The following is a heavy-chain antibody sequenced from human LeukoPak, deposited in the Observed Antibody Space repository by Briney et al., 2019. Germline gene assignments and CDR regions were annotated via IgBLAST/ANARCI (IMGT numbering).Heavy chain of an antibody. J-gene: IGHJ3*02. CDR1: GGSISSYY. CDR3: ARVTYYYDSSGYYLDAFDI. CDR2: IYTSGST. Sequence: PSETLSLTCTVSGGSISSYYWSWIRQPAGKGLEWIGRIYTSGSTNYNPSLKSRVTMSVDTSKNQFSLKLSSVTAADTAVYYCARVTYYYDSSGYYLDAFDIWGQGTMVTVS. D-gene: IGHD3-22*01. V-gene: IGHV4-4*07.